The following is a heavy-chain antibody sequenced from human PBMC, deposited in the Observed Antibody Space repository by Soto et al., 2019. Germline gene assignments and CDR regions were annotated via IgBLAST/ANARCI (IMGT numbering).Heavy chain of an antibody. Sequence: EVQLLESGGDLVQPGGSLRLSCAASGFTFSSYAMSWVRQAPGKGLEWVSTFSGLGDTYYADSVKGRFTVSRDDSKNTLLLNMNSLRAADTAIYYCAKGERALITYGPFDPWGQGTLVTFSS. CDR3: AKGERALITYGPFDP. D-gene: IGHD4-17*01. CDR1: GFTFSSYA. V-gene: IGHV3-23*01. J-gene: IGHJ5*02. CDR2: FSGLGDT.